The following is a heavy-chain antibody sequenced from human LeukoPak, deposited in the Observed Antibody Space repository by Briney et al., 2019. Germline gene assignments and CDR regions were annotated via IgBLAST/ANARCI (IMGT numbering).Heavy chain of an antibody. CDR2: IRTYNGNT. J-gene: IGHJ4*02. Sequence: ASVKVSCKASGYTFTSYGISWVRQAPGQGLEWMVWIRTYNGNTNYAQKLQGRVTMTTDTSTSTAYIELRSLRSDATAVYYCARDPHGSGTYYPGASHYFDSWGQGTLATVSS. V-gene: IGHV1-18*01. CDR1: GYTFTSYG. D-gene: IGHD3-10*01. CDR3: ARDPHGSGTYYPGASHYFDS.